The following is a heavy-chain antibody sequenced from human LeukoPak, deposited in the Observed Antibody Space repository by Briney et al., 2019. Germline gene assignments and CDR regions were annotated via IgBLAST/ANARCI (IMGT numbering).Heavy chain of an antibody. Sequence: GGSLRLSCAASGFTFSSYGMHWVRQAPGKGLEWVAIISYDGSNKYYADSVKGRFTISRDNSKNTLYLQMNSLRAEDTAVYYCARDTSSPTWGQGAMVTVSS. CDR2: ISYDGSNK. CDR1: GFTFSSYG. V-gene: IGHV3-30*03. CDR3: ARDTSSPT. D-gene: IGHD6-13*01. J-gene: IGHJ3*01.